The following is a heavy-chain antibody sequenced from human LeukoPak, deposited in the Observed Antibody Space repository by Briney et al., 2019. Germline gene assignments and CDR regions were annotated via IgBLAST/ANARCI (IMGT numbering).Heavy chain of an antibody. Sequence: PSQTLSLTCTVSGGSIGSGSYYWRWIRQPAGKGLEWIGRIYTSGSTNYNPSLKSRVTISVDTSKNQFSLKLSSVTAADTAVYYCASIDTAMVDNYYYGMDVWGQGTTATVSS. V-gene: IGHV4-61*02. D-gene: IGHD5-18*01. J-gene: IGHJ6*02. CDR3: ASIDTAMVDNYYYGMDV. CDR1: GGSIGSGSYY. CDR2: IYTSGST.